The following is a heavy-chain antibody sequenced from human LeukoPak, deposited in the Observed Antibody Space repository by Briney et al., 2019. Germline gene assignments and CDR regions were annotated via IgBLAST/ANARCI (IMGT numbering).Heavy chain of an antibody. J-gene: IGHJ4*02. CDR3: ALGIQLRE. Sequence: PGRSLRLSCAASGFTFSSYAMHWIRQPPGKGLEWIGEINHSGSTNYNPSLKSRVTISVDTSKNQFSLKLSSVTAADTAVYYCALGIQLREWGQGTLVTVSS. V-gene: IGHV4-34*08. D-gene: IGHD5-18*01. CDR1: GFTFSSYA. CDR2: INHSGST.